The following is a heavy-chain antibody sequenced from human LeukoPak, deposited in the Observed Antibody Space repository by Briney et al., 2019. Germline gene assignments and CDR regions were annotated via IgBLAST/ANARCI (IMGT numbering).Heavy chain of an antibody. J-gene: IGHJ4*02. CDR1: GGTFSSYA. D-gene: IGHD3-10*01. CDR3: ARSQTTGFGESSDY. V-gene: IGHV1-69*06. CDR2: IIPIFGTA. Sequence: ASVKVSCKASGGTFSSYAISWVRQAPGQGLEWMGGIIPIFGTANYAQKFQGRVTITADKPTSTAYMELRSLRSDDTAVYYCARSQTTGFGESSDYWGQGTLVTVSS.